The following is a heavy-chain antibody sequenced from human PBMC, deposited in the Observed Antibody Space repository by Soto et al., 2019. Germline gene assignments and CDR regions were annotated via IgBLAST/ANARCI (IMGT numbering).Heavy chain of an antibody. CDR2: ISAYNGNT. CDR3: AREGYDILTGPPLENYGMDV. J-gene: IGHJ6*02. D-gene: IGHD3-9*01. V-gene: IGHV1-18*01. Sequence: ASVKVSCQASGYTFTSYGISWVRQAPGQGLEWMGWISAYNGNTNYAQKLQGRVTMTTDTSTSTAYMELRSLRSDDTAVYYCAREGYDILTGPPLENYGMDVWGQGTTVTVSS. CDR1: GYTFTSYG.